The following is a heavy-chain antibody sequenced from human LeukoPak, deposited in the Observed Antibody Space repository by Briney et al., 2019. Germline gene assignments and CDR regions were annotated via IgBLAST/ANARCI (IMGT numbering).Heavy chain of an antibody. D-gene: IGHD6-6*01. Sequence: GGSLRLSCAASGFTFSSYSMNWVRQAPGKGLEWVSSISSSSSYIYYADSVKGRFTISRDNSKNTLYLQMNSLRAEDTAVYYCAKVETSSVFSSSSFDYWGQGTLVTVSS. V-gene: IGHV3-21*04. CDR1: GFTFSSYS. CDR2: ISSSSSYI. CDR3: AKVETSSVFSSSSFDY. J-gene: IGHJ4*02.